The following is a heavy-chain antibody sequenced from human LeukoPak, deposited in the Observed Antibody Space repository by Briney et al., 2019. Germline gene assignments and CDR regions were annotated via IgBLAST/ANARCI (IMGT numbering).Heavy chain of an antibody. J-gene: IGHJ4*02. V-gene: IGHV3-11*01. CDR3: ARDTLQWLVQSGDYFDY. Sequence: GGSLRLTCAASGFTFSDYYMSWIRQAPGKGLEWVSYISSSGSTIYYADSVKGRFTISRDNAKNSLYLQMNSLRAEDTAVYYCARDTLQWLVQSGDYFDYWGQGTLVTVSS. D-gene: IGHD6-19*01. CDR1: GFTFSDYY. CDR2: ISSSGSTI.